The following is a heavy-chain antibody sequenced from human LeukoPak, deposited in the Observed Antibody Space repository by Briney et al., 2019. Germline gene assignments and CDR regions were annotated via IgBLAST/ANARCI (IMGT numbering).Heavy chain of an antibody. CDR3: ARVGLRLGELYDY. CDR2: IYYSGST. CDR1: GGSISSGDYY. D-gene: IGHD3-16*01. Sequence: PSETLSLTCTVSGGSISSGDYYWSWIRQPPGKGLEWIGYIYYSGSTYYNPSLKSRVTISVDTSKNQFSLKLSSVTAADTAVYYCARVGLRLGELYDYWGQGTLVTFSS. J-gene: IGHJ4*02. V-gene: IGHV4-30-4*01.